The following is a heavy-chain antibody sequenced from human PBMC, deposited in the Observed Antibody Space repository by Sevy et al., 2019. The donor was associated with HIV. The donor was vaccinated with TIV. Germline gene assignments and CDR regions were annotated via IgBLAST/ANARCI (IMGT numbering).Heavy chain of an antibody. J-gene: IGHJ6*02. CDR2: ISHDGGKK. CDR1: GFIFDYYG. D-gene: IGHD4-17*01. Sequence: GGSLRLSCVGSGFIFDYYGMHWVRQAPGKGLEWVALISHDGGKKYYADSVKGRFTISRDNFKNTLYLQMNTLRRDDTAAYFCTKDPPVYGDFPYGMDVWGQGTTVTVSS. CDR3: TKDPPVYGDFPYGMDV. V-gene: IGHV3-30*18.